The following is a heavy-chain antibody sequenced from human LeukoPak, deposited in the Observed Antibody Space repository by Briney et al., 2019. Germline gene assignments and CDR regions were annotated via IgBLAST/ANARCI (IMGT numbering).Heavy chain of an antibody. J-gene: IGHJ4*02. CDR1: GYSFTSYW. D-gene: IGHD5-12*01. V-gene: IGHV5-51*01. CDR3: ARRNIDPENSGYDLGGGFDY. Sequence: GESLKISCKGSGYSFTSYWIGWVRQMPGKGLEWMGIIYPGDSDTRYSPSFQGQVTISADKSISTAYLQWSSLKASDTAMYYCARRNIDPENSGYDLGGGFDYWGQGTLVTVSS. CDR2: IYPGDSDT.